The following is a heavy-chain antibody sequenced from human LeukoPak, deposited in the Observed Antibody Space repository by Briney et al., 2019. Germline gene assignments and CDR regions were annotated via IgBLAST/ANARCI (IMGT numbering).Heavy chain of an antibody. CDR3: ARDLYYYDSSGYYLWGFDI. Sequence: PSQTLSLTCTVSGGSISSGSYYWSWIRQPAGKRLEWIGRIYTSGSTNYNPSLKSRVTISVDTSKNQFSLKLSSVTAADTAVYYCARDLYYYDSSGYYLWGFDIWCQGTMVTVSS. J-gene: IGHJ3*02. CDR1: GGSISSGSYY. CDR2: IYTSGST. V-gene: IGHV4-61*02. D-gene: IGHD3-22*01.